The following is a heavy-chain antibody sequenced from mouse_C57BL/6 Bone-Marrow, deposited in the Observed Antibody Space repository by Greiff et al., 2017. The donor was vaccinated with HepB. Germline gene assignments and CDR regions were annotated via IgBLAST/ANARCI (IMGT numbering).Heavy chain of an antibody. J-gene: IGHJ3*01. V-gene: IGHV1-26*01. CDR2: INPNNGGT. CDR1: GYTFTDYY. Sequence: EVQLQQSGPELVKPGASVKISCKASGYTFTDYYMNWVKQSHGKSLEWIGDINPNNGGTSYNQKFKGKATLTVDKSSSTAYMELRSLTSEDSAVYYCARRGRPVVEEFAYWGQGTLVTVSA. CDR3: ARRGRPVVEEFAY. D-gene: IGHD1-1*01.